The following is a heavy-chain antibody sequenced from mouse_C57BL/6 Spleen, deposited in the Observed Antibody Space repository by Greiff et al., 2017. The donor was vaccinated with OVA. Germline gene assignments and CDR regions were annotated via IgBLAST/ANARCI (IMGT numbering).Heavy chain of an antibody. CDR1: GFSLTSYG. V-gene: IGHV2-2*01. D-gene: IGHD2-4*01. Sequence: QVQLKESGPGLVQPSQSLSITCTVSGFSLTSYGVHWVRQSPGKGLEWLGVIWSGGSTAYNAAFISRLSISKDNSKSQVFFKMNSLQADDTAIYYCARKMIHYYAMDYWGQGTSVTVSS. CDR2: IWSGGST. CDR3: ARKMIHYYAMDY. J-gene: IGHJ4*01.